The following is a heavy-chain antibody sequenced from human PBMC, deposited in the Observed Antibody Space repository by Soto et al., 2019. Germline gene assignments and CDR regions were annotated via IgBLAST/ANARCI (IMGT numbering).Heavy chain of an antibody. J-gene: IGHJ4*02. CDR1: GDSVSSNSAA. V-gene: IGHV6-1*01. Sequence: SQTLSLTCAISGDSVSSNSAAWNWIRQSPSRGLGWLGRTYYRSKWYNDYAVSVKSRITINPDTSKNQFSLQLNSVTPEDTAVYYCARDLEASKLRFLEWLPNSPYYFDYWGQGTLVTVSS. D-gene: IGHD3-3*01. CDR3: ARDLEASKLRFLEWLPNSPYYFDY. CDR2: TYYRSKWYN.